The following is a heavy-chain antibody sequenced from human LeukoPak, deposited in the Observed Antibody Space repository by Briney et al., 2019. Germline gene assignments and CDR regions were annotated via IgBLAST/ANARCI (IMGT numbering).Heavy chain of an antibody. CDR3: ANMQLVKGVFEI. CDR2: ISGGSENA. J-gene: IGHJ3*02. CDR1: GFIFSSFA. Sequence: PGGSLRLSCAASGFIFSSFAMSWVRQAPGKGLDWVSDISGGSENAYYADSVKGRFTISRDNSKNTLDLHMTSLTADDTAVYYCANMQLVKGVFEIWGQGTRVTVSS. D-gene: IGHD6-13*01. V-gene: IGHV3-23*01.